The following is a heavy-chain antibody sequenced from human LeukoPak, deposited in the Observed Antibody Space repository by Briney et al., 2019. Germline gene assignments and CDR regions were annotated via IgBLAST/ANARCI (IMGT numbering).Heavy chain of an antibody. Sequence: GGSLRLSCAASGFTFSSYWMSWVRQAPGKGLEWVANIKQDGSEKYYVDSVKGRFTISRDNAKNSLYLQMNSLRAEDTAVYHCARARWDCSGGSCYSYYFDFWGQGTLVTVSS. CDR1: GFTFSSYW. V-gene: IGHV3-7*01. J-gene: IGHJ4*02. CDR3: ARARWDCSGGSCYSYYFDF. CDR2: IKQDGSEK. D-gene: IGHD2-15*01.